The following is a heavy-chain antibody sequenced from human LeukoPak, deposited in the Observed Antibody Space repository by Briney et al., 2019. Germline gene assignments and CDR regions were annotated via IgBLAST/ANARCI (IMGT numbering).Heavy chain of an antibody. D-gene: IGHD2-15*01. V-gene: IGHV1-3*01. CDR1: GYTFTSYA. CDR3: ARDLGYCTGGTCYPNSFDP. CDR2: INAGNDNT. J-gene: IGHJ5*02. Sequence: ASVKVSCKASGYTFTSYAMHWVRQAPGQRLEWMGWINAGNDNTKYSQKFQGRVTITRDTSASTAYMELSSLRSEDTAVYYCARDLGYCTGGTCYPNSFDPWGQGTLVTVSS.